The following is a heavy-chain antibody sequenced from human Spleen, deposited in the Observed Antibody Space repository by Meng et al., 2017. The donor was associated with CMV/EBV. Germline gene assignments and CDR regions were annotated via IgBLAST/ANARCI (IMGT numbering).Heavy chain of an antibody. V-gene: IGHV3-11*01. CDR2: ISNSGSTI. D-gene: IGHD1-26*01. CDR3: ARGLGVYSGSYYDY. J-gene: IGHJ4*02. CDR1: GFTFSDYY. Sequence: SGFTFSDYYMSWIRQAPGKGLEWVSYISNSGSTIYYADSVKGRFTISRDNAKNSLYLQMNSLRAEDTAVYYCARGLGVYSGSYYDYWGQGTLVTVSS.